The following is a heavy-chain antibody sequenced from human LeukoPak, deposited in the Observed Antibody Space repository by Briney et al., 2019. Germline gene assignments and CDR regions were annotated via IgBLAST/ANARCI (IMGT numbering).Heavy chain of an antibody. Sequence: ASVKVSCKASGGTFSSYAISWVRQAPGQGLEWMGIINPSGGSTSYAQKFQGRVTMTRDTSTSTVYMELSSLRSEDTAVYYCARDKRNTMIVVVSHYYYYYGMDVWGQGTTVTVSS. D-gene: IGHD3-22*01. CDR1: GGTFSSYA. CDR2: INPSGGST. J-gene: IGHJ6*02. V-gene: IGHV1-46*01. CDR3: ARDKRNTMIVVVSHYYYYYGMDV.